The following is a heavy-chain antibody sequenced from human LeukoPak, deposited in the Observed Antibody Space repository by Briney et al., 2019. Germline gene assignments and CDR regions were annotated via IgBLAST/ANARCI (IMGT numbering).Heavy chain of an antibody. J-gene: IGHJ4*02. CDR2: IWYDGSNK. D-gene: IGHD2-2*01. CDR1: GFTFSSYG. CDR3: ARDRGGVVVPAAILDY. Sequence: GGPLRLSCAAAGFTFSSYGMHWVRQAPGKGLEWVAVIWYDGSNKYYADSVKDRFTISRDNSKNTLYLQMNSLRAEDTAVYYCARDRGGVVVPAAILDYWGQGTLVTVSS. V-gene: IGHV3-33*01.